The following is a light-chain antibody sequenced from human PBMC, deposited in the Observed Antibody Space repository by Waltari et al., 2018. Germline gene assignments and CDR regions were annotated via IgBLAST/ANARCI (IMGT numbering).Light chain of an antibody. J-gene: IGLJ1*01. CDR1: GSGGS. V-gene: IGLV2-8*01. CDR3: SADAVSNNFYD. Sequence: QSALTQPPSASGSPGQSVTIFCTGTGSGGSVSWYQQHPGKAPKLLIYEVSKRPSGVPDRFSGSKSGNTASLTVSGLQAEEEGDYYCSADAVSNNFYDFGSGTKVTVL. CDR2: EVS.